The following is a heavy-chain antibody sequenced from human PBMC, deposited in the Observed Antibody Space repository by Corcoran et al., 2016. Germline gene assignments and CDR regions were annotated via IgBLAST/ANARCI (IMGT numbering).Heavy chain of an antibody. CDR3: AAGIGYCSSTSCYTPNYY. CDR1: GFTFTSSA. J-gene: IGHJ4*02. Sequence: QMQLVQSGPEVKKPGTSVKVSCKASGFTFTSSAVQWVRQARGQRLEWIVWIVVGSGNTNYAQKFQERVTITRDMSTSAAYMELSSLRSEDTAVYYCAAGIGYCSSTSCYTPNYYWGQGTLVTVSS. CDR2: IVVGSGNT. V-gene: IGHV1-58*01. D-gene: IGHD2-2*02.